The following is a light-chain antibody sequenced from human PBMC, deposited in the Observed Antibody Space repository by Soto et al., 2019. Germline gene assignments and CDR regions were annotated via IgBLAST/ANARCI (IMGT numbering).Light chain of an antibody. Sequence: ENVLTQSPGTLSLSPGERATLSCRASQNVDNNFLAWYQHKPGQPPRLLIFGASIRAAGIPDRFSGSGSGTDFTLSISRPEPEDFVVYHCQQYGSLPYTFGQGTKLDI. CDR1: QNVDNNF. CDR3: QQYGSLPYT. V-gene: IGKV3-20*01. J-gene: IGKJ2*01. CDR2: GAS.